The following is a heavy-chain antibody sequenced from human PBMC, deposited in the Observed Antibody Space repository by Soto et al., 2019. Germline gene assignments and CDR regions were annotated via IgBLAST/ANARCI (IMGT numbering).Heavy chain of an antibody. CDR1: GYTFTGYY. D-gene: IGHD6-19*01. CDR2: INPNSGGT. J-gene: IGHJ1*01. CDR3: ASDCSGWYAQYFQH. Sequence: ASVKVSCKASGYTFTGYYMHWVRQAPGQGLEWMGWINPNSGGTNYAQKFQGRVTMTRDTSISTAYMELSRLRSDDTAVYYCASDCSGWYAQYFQHWGQGTLVTVSS. V-gene: IGHV1-2*02.